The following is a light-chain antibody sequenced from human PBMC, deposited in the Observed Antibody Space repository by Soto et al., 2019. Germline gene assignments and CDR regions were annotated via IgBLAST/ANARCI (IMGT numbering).Light chain of an antibody. Sequence: QSALTQPHSVSGSPGQSVTISCTGTNSDVGRYNSVSWYQQFPGKAPKIIISAVRQRPSGVPDRFSGSKSGNTASLTISGLQADDEADYFCFSYTANDNWVFGGGT. J-gene: IGLJ3*02. CDR1: NSDVGRYNS. CDR3: FSYTANDNWV. CDR2: AVR. V-gene: IGLV2-11*01.